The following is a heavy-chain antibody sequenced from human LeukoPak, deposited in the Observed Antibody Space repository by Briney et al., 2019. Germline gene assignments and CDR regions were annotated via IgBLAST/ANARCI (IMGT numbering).Heavy chain of an antibody. CDR1: GGSFSGYY. D-gene: IGHD2-21*02. Sequence: SETLSLTCAVYGGSFSGYYWSWIRQPPGKGLEWIGEINHSGSTNYNPSLKSRVTISVDTSKNQFSLKLSSVTAADTAVYYCARHTPRYCGGDCYHFDYWGQGTLVTVSS. J-gene: IGHJ4*02. CDR2: INHSGST. CDR3: ARHTPRYCGGDCYHFDY. V-gene: IGHV4-34*01.